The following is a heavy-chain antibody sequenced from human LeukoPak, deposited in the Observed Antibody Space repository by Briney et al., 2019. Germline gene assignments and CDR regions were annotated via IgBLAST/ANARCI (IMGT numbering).Heavy chain of an antibody. Sequence: SETLSLTCTVSGGSISSSSYYWGWIRQPPGKGLEWIGSIYYSGSTYYNPSLKSRVTISVDTSKNQFSLKLSSVTAADTAVYYCARVVGIAGSSSSYSYYYYMDVWGKGTTVTASS. CDR2: IYYSGST. CDR1: GGSISSSSYY. CDR3: ARVVGIAGSSSSYSYYYYMDV. V-gene: IGHV4-39*07. D-gene: IGHD2-21*01. J-gene: IGHJ6*03.